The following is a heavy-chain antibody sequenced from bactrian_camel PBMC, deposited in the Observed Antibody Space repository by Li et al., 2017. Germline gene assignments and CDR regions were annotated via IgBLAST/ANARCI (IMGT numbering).Heavy chain of an antibody. D-gene: IGHD1*01. Sequence: HVQLVESGGGSVQPGGSLRLSCVSTYSLSSNCIAWFRQAPGKQREGVAYTDADRNTFYASSVKGRFTISRDNSKIALYLQMNSLKPEDTAMYYCAADYFGLYTFWRGGSVYPMKDYNYWGQGTQVTVS. CDR1: TYSLSSNC. CDR3: AADYFGLYTFWRGGSVYPMKDYNY. V-gene: IGHV3S53*01. J-gene: IGHJ4*01. CDR2: TDADRNT.